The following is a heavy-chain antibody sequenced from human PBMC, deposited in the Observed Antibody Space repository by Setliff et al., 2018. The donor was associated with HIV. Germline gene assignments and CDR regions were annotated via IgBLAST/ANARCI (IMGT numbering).Heavy chain of an antibody. D-gene: IGHD2-15*01. J-gene: IGHJ4*02. CDR2: IYTSGST. Sequence: PSETLSLTCTVSGGSISSGSYYWSWIRQPAGKGLEWIGRIYTSGSTNYNPSLKSRVTISVDTSKNQFSLKLSSVTAADTAVYYCARGDVGYWGQGTLVTVSS. V-gene: IGHV4-61*02. CDR1: GGSISSGSYY. CDR3: ARGDVGY.